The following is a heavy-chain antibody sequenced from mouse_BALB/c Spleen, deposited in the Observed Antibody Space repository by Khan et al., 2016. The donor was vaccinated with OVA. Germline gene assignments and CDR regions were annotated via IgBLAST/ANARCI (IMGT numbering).Heavy chain of an antibody. D-gene: IGHD2-10*01. CDR2: MWGDGTT. CDR1: GLSLTDYG. Sequence: VQLQESGPGLVAHSQSLSITCTISGLSLTDYGIHWVRQPPGKGLEWLVLMWGDGTTSYNSALKSRLTISKDNSKSQAFLKMNSLQTDDTAMYFCARQPYYHYNVMDYWGQGTSVTVSS. J-gene: IGHJ4*01. V-gene: IGHV2-6-1*01. CDR3: ARQPYYHYNVMDY.